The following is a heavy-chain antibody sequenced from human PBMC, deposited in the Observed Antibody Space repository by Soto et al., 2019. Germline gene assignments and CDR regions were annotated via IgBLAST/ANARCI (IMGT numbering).Heavy chain of an antibody. CDR3: SRGRVGDVLTGYFRGYFDS. V-gene: IGHV1-2*02. CDR2: INPNTGGT. CDR1: GYTFTDYY. Sequence: QVQLVQSGAEVKKPGASVKVSCKTSGYTFTDYYMHWVRQAPGQGLEWLGWINPNTGGTNSAQKFRGRVTMTRDTSISTVYMELSRLTSDDTAVYYCSRGRVGDVLTGYFRGYFDSWGQGALVTVSS. J-gene: IGHJ4*02. D-gene: IGHD3-9*01.